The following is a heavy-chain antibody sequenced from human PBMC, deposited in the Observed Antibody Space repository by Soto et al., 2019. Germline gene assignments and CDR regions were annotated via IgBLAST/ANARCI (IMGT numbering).Heavy chain of an antibody. Sequence: ASVKVSCKASGYTFTGYYMRWVRQAPGQGLEWMGWINPNSGGTNYAQKFQGWVTMTRDTSISTAYMELSRLRSDDTAVYFCARVHYYNTGGYYPLFDYWGQGTLVTVSS. V-gene: IGHV1-2*04. J-gene: IGHJ4*02. CDR1: GYTFTGYY. CDR2: INPNSGGT. D-gene: IGHD3-22*01. CDR3: ARVHYYNTGGYYPLFDY.